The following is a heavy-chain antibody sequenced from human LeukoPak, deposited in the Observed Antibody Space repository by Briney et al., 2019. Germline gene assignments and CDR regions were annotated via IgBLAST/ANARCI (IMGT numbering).Heavy chain of an antibody. J-gene: IGHJ3*02. CDR3: ARLRGDAFDI. D-gene: IGHD4-17*01. V-gene: IGHV3-13*04. Sequence: GGSLRLSCAASGFTIGIYDMHWVRQATGKGLEWVSAIGTAGDTYYPASVKGRFTISRENAKNSLYLQMNSLRAGDTAVYYCARLRGDAFDIWGQGTMVTVSS. CDR1: GFTIGIYD. CDR2: IGTAGDT.